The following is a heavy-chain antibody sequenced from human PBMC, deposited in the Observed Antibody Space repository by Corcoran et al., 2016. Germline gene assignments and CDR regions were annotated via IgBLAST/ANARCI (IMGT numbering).Heavy chain of an antibody. Sequence: VQVAESGGGLLQPGGSLSLCCAASGFACDTHWMNWVRQPPGKGLAWVVNIKGGENEKYYVDSVKGRFTISRDNGKNLVYLQMDSLRAEDTAVYYCGRSSWNDYWGQGTLVTVSS. CDR1: GFACDTHW. V-gene: IGHV3-7*01. D-gene: IGHD6-13*01. CDR2: IKGGENEK. CDR3: GRSSWNDY. J-gene: IGHJ4*02.